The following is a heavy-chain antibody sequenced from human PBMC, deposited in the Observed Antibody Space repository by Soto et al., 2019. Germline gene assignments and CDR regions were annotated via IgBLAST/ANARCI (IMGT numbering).Heavy chain of an antibody. D-gene: IGHD6-13*01. V-gene: IGHV5-51*01. J-gene: IGHJ6*02. CDR2: IYPGDSDT. Sequence: PGESLKISCKGSGYSFTSYWIGWVRQMPGKGLEWMGIIYPGDSDTRYSPSFQGQVTISADKSISTAYPQWSSLKASDTAMYYCARHKAAADYYYYGMDVWGQGTTVTVSS. CDR3: ARHKAAADYYYYGMDV. CDR1: GYSFTSYW.